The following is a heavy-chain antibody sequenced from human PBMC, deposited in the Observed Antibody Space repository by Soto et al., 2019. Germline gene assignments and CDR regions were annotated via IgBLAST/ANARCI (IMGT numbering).Heavy chain of an antibody. CDR3: AKVVVGATSHSDFDS. CDR1: GGSIANNNYF. J-gene: IGHJ4*02. D-gene: IGHD2-15*01. V-gene: IGHV4-39*01. CDR2: AAYSGGT. Sequence: SETLSLTCTVSGGSIANNNYFWGWFRQPPGKGLEWIGSAAYSGGTYKNPSLKSRVTVSVDTSKNQFSLKLTSVTAADTAVYYCAKVVVGATSHSDFDSWGQGTLVTVSS.